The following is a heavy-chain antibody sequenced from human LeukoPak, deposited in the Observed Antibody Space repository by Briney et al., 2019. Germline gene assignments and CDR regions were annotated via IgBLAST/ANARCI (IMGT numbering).Heavy chain of an antibody. Sequence: SETLSLTCSVSGGTISRYYWSWIRQPPGKGLEWIGYIYYSGSTNYNPSLKSRVTISVDTSKNQFSLKLSSVTAADTAVYYCARGPTRNYFDYWGQGTLVTVSS. J-gene: IGHJ4*02. CDR3: ARGPTRNYFDY. CDR1: GGTISRYY. V-gene: IGHV4-59*01. CDR2: IYYSGST.